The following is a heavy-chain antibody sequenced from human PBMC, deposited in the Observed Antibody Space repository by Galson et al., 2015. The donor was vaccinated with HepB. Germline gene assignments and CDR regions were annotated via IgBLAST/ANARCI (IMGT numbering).Heavy chain of an antibody. CDR2: ISGSGGNT. D-gene: IGHD6-19*01. Sequence: SLRLSCAASGFTFSSYAMSWVRQAPGKGLEWIPTISGSGGNTYYADSVKGRFTISRDNSKNTPYLQMNSLRAEDTAIYYCAKARSQWLRPYYFDYWGQGTLVTVSS. J-gene: IGHJ4*02. CDR1: GFTFSSYA. CDR3: AKARSQWLRPYYFDY. V-gene: IGHV3-23*01.